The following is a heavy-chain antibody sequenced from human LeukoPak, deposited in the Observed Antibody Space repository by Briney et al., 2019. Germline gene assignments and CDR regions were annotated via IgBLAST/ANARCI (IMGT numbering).Heavy chain of an antibody. CDR2: ISWNSGGK. J-gene: IGHJ3*02. CDR1: GFTFDDYA. D-gene: IGHD3-10*01. V-gene: IGHV3-9*03. CDR3: AKTLYGSGSPNAFDI. Sequence: GGSLRLSCAASGFTFDDYAMHWVRQAPGKGLAWVSGISWNSGGKGYADSVKGRFTISRDNAKNSLYPQMNSLRAEDMALYYCAKTLYGSGSPNAFDIWGHGTMVTVSS.